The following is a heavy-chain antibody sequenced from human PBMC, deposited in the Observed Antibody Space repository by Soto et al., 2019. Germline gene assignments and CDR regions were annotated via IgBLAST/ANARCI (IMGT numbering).Heavy chain of an antibody. CDR1: GFTFSSYE. Sequence: PGGSLRLSCAASGFTFSSYEMNWVRQAPGKGLEWVSYISSSGTTVHYADSVKGRFTISRDNAKNSFYLQMNSLRAEDTAIYYCARDESRSYSLGYWGQGTLVTAPQ. CDR2: ISSSGTTV. CDR3: ARDESRSYSLGY. D-gene: IGHD1-26*01. V-gene: IGHV3-48*03. J-gene: IGHJ4*02.